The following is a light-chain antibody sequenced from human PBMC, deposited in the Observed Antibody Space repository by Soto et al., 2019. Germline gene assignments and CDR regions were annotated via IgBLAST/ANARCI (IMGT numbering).Light chain of an antibody. Sequence: EIVLKQSPGTLSLSPGERATLSCRDSQSVRSHSLAWYQQKPGQAPRLLIYGASPRATGIPDRFSGSGSGTDFTLTITRLEPEDFAVFYWQQYGRSPPTFGGGTNMEIK. CDR2: GAS. CDR1: QSVRSHS. J-gene: IGKJ4*01. V-gene: IGKV3-20*01. CDR3: QQYGRSPPT.